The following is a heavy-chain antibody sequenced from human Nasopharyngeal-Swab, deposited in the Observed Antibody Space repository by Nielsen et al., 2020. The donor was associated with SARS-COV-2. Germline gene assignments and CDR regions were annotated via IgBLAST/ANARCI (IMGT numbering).Heavy chain of an antibody. D-gene: IGHD6-19*01. Sequence: GGSPRLSCAASGFVFSSVWMSWVRQAPGKGLEWVGRIKRKADGGTVEYATAVRGRFSISRDDSRNTLFLQMNRLKTEDTAVYYCTTLHRTGWFWGQGTLVTVSS. V-gene: IGHV3-15*01. J-gene: IGHJ4*02. CDR3: TTLHRTGWF. CDR1: GFVFSSVW. CDR2: IKRKADGGTV.